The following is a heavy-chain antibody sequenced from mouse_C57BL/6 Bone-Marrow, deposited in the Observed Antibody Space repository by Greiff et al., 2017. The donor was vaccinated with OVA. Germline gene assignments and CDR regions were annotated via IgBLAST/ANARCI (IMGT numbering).Heavy chain of an antibody. Sequence: VQLKQSGPELVKPGASVKISCKASGYSFTDYNMNWVKQSHGKSLEWIGVINPNYGTTSYNQKFKGKATLTVDPSSSTAYMQLNSLTSEDSAVYYCARGCYYYGSSYNYAMDYWGQGTSVTVSS. CDR2: INPNYGTT. CDR1: GYSFTDYN. V-gene: IGHV1-39*01. CDR3: ARGCYYYGSSYNYAMDY. J-gene: IGHJ4*01. D-gene: IGHD1-1*01.